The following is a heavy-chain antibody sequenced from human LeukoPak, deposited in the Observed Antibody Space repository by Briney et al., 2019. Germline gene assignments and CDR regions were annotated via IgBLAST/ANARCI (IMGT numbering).Heavy chain of an antibody. Sequence: EASVKVSCKASGYTFSGYYMHWVRQAPGQGLEWMGWINPNSGGTKYAQKFQGRVTMTRDTSISTAYMELSRLRSDDTAVYYCASLHSGHIAIDYWGQGTLVTVST. CDR2: INPNSGGT. J-gene: IGHJ4*02. CDR1: GYTFSGYY. V-gene: IGHV1-2*02. CDR3: ASLHSGHIAIDY. D-gene: IGHD2-21*01.